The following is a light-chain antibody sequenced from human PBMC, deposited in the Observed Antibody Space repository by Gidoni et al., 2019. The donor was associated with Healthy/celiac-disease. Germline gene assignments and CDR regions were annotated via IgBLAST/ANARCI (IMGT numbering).Light chain of an antibody. V-gene: IGKV3-11*01. CDR3: QKRSNWPPWT. J-gene: IGKJ1*01. CDR1: QSVSSY. CDR2: DAS. Sequence: EIVLTQSPATLSLSPGERATLSCRASQSVSSYLAGYQQKPGQAPRLLIYDASNRATGIPARFSGSGSGTDFTLTISSLEPEDFAVYYCQKRSNWPPWTFGQGTKVEIK.